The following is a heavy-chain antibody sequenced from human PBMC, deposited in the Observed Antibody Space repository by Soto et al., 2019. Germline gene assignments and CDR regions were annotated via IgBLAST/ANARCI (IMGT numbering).Heavy chain of an antibody. CDR2: ISAYNGNT. J-gene: IGHJ3*02. D-gene: IGHD6-19*01. V-gene: IGHV1-18*01. CDR1: CYTFTSYG. CDR3: SRDKAVAGTSAFDI. Sequence: QVQLVQSGAEVKKPGASVKVSCKASCYTFTSYGISWVRQAPGQGLEWMGWISAYNGNTNYAQKFQDRVTMTTDTYTSTAYMELRSLRSDDTAVYYCSRDKAVAGTSAFDIWGQGTLVTVSS.